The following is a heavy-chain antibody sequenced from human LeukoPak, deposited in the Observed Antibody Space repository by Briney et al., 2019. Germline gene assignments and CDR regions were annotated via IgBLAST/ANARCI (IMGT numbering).Heavy chain of an antibody. CDR2: ISDDSGRI. J-gene: IGHJ4*02. CDR3: AKEADSSWPN. V-gene: IGHV3-23*01. Sequence: GGSLRLSCAASGFTFSSHAMSWVRQAPGKGLEWVSAISDDSGRIYYADSVKGRFTISRDNSKNTLYLQMNCLRAEDTAVYYCAKEADSSWPNWGQGTLVTVSS. CDR1: GFTFSSHA. D-gene: IGHD6-13*01.